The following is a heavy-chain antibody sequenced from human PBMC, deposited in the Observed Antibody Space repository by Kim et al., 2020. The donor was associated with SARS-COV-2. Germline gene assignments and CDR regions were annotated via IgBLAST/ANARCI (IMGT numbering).Heavy chain of an antibody. CDR3: AREATVAPYYFDY. J-gene: IGHJ4*02. Sequence: SETLSLTCTVSGGSISSGDYYWSWIRQPPGKGLEWIGYIYYSGSTYYNPSLKSRVTISVDTSKNQFSLKLSSVTAADTAVYYCAREATVAPYYFDYWGQGTLVTVAS. D-gene: IGHD4-17*01. V-gene: IGHV4-30-4*01. CDR1: GGSISSGDYY. CDR2: IYYSGST.